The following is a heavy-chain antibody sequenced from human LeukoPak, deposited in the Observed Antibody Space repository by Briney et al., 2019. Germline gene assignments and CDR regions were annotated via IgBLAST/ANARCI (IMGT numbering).Heavy chain of an antibody. CDR2: IYYSGST. CDR3: ARAGVLMAFDY. CDR1: GGSLSGYY. D-gene: IGHD2-8*01. Sequence: SETLSLTCVVYGGSLSGYYWSWIRQPPGKGLEWIGYIYYSGSTNYNPSLKSRVTISVDTSKNQFSLKLSSVTAADTAVYYCARAGVLMAFDYWGQGTLVTVSS. V-gene: IGHV4-59*01. J-gene: IGHJ4*02.